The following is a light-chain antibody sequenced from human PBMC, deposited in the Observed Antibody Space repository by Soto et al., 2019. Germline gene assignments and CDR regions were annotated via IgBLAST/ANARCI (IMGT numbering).Light chain of an antibody. Sequence: DIQMTQSPSSLSASVGDRVTITCLASQNIKNYLNWYQQKPGKAPKLLIYASSSLQSGVPSRFSGSGSGADFILTISSLQSEDFATYYCQQSYSTPITFGQGTRLEIK. J-gene: IGKJ5*01. V-gene: IGKV1-39*01. CDR2: ASS. CDR1: QNIKNY. CDR3: QQSYSTPIT.